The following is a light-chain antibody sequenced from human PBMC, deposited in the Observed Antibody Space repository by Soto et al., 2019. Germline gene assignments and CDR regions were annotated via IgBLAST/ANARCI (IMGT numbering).Light chain of an antibody. CDR3: CSYAGRDIFV. V-gene: IGLV2-11*01. J-gene: IGLJ1*01. CDR2: DVS. CDR1: SSDVGGSNF. Sequence: QSALTQPRSVSGSPGQSVTISCTGTSSDVGGSNFVSWYQQPPGKAPKLLIYDVSKRPSGVPDRFSVSKSDNTASLTISGLQADDEADYYCCSYAGRDIFVFGSGTKVTVL.